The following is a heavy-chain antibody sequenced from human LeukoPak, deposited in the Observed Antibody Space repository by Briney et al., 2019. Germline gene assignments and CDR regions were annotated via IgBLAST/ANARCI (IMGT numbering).Heavy chain of an antibody. CDR3: AHLFEDYGGNSPGMDV. D-gene: IGHD4-23*01. CDR1: GGSISSYY. J-gene: IGHJ6*02. V-gene: IGHV4-59*01. CDR2: IYYSGST. Sequence: SETLSLTYTVSGGSISSYYWSWIRQPPGKGLEWIGYIYYSGSTNYNPSLKSRVTISVDTSKNQFSLKLSSVTAADTAVYYCAHLFEDYGGNSPGMDVWGQGTTVTVSS.